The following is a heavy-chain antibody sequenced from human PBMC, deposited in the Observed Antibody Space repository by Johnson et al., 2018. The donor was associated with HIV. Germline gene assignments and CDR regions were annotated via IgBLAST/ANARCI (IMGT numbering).Heavy chain of an antibody. CDR2: IRSSGSTI. CDR3: ARDSFIAVTLSDAFDI. Sequence: QMLLVESGGGLVKPGGSLRLSCAASGFTFSDYYMSWIRQAPGKGLEWVSYIRSSGSTIYYADSVKGRFTIARDNSKNTLYLHMSSLRAEDTALYYCARDSFIAVTLSDAFDIWGQGTVVTVSS. CDR1: GFTFSDYY. J-gene: IGHJ3*02. D-gene: IGHD6-19*01. V-gene: IGHV3-11*04.